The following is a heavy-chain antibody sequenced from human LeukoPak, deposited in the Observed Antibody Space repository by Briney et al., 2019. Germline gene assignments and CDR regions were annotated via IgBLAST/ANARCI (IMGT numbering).Heavy chain of an antibody. CDR1: GYAFSDDA. D-gene: IGHD5-12*01. V-gene: IGHV3-23*01. Sequence: GGSLRLSCAASGYAFSDDAMSWVRQTPGKGLEWVSEISGSGNTHYTDSVKGRFTISRDNSKSTLDLQMNSLRVEDTALYYCAKDIYSAYDLARAFDFWGQGTLVTVST. J-gene: IGHJ4*01. CDR2: ISGSGNT. CDR3: AKDIYSAYDLARAFDF.